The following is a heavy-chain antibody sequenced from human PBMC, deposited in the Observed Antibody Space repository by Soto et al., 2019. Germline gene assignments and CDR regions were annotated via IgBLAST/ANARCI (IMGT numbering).Heavy chain of an antibody. J-gene: IGHJ6*01. D-gene: IGHD6-13*01. CDR2: INPSGGST. CDR3: AGEGVAAAGTTGMDV. Sequence: QVQLVQSGAEVKKPGASVKVSCKASGYTFTSYYMHWVRQAPGQGLEWMGIINPSGGSTSYAQKFQGRVTMTRDTSTSTVYMELSSLRSEDTAVYYCAGEGVAAAGTTGMDVWGQGTTVTVSS. CDR1: GYTFTSYY. V-gene: IGHV1-46*01.